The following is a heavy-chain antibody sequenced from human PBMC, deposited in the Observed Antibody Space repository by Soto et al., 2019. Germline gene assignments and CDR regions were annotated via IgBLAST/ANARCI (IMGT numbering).Heavy chain of an antibody. V-gene: IGHV1-2*02. Sequence: ASVKVSCKASGYTFTGYYMHWVRQAPGQGLEWMGWINPNSGGTNYAQKFQGRVTMTRDTSISTAYMELSRLRSDDTAVYYCARAGGPISERRYSHYYYYGMDVWGQGTKVTFSS. CDR1: GYTFTGYY. CDR3: ARAGGPISERRYSHYYYYGMDV. CDR2: INPNSGGT. D-gene: IGHD1-1*01. J-gene: IGHJ6*02.